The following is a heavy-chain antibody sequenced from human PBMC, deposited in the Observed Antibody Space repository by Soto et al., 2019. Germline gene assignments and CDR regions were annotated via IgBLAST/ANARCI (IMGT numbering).Heavy chain of an antibody. CDR3: AGNYDSSGYYYFDY. D-gene: IGHD3-22*01. V-gene: IGHV4-59*01. J-gene: IGHJ4*02. CDR2: IYYSGST. CDR1: GGSISSYY. Sequence: SETLSLTCTVSGGSISSYYWGWIRQPPGKGLEWIGYIYYSGSTNYNPSLKSRVTISVDTSKNQFSLKLSSVTAADTAVYYCAGNYDSSGYYYFDYWGQGTLVTVS.